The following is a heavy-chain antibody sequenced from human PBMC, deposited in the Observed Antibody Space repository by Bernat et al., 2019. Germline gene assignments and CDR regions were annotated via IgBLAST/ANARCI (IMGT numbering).Heavy chain of an antibody. CDR1: GYTFTSYD. V-gene: IGHV1-8*01. Sequence: QVQLVQSGAEVKKPGASVKVSCKASGYTFTSYDINWVRQAPGQGLEWMGWMNPNSGNTGYAQKFQGRVTMTRNTSISTAYMELSSLRSEDTAVYYCARDSLKNRITIFGVVRSGMDVWGQGTTVTVSS. D-gene: IGHD3-3*01. J-gene: IGHJ6*02. CDR2: MNPNSGNT. CDR3: ARDSLKNRITIFGVVRSGMDV.